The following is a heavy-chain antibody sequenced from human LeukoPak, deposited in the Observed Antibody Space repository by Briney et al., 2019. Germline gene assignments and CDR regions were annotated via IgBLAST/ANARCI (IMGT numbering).Heavy chain of an antibody. Sequence: GESLKISCVASGFTFSNYAIYWIRQAPGRGLEYVSAISSNGGGTFCADSVKGRFTISRDNSKNTLYLQMGSLRAEDMAVYYCARRGDSIGYALDIWGQGTVVTVSS. CDR3: ARRGDSIGYALDI. CDR1: GFTFSNYA. D-gene: IGHD3-22*01. J-gene: IGHJ3*02. CDR2: ISSNGGGT. V-gene: IGHV3-64*02.